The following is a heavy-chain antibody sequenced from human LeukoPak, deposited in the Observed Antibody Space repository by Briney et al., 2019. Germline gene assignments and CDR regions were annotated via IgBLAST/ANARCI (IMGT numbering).Heavy chain of an antibody. CDR1: GYTFTDHS. J-gene: IGHJ4*02. Sequence: ASVKVSCKASGYTFTDHSIHWVRQAPGHGPEWMGYVDPSNDDTNYAPMFHDRVTMTGHPSIRTAYMELSRLTSDYTAVYYCARSLFVAFTDWGEGTLVIVSS. D-gene: IGHD2-21*01. CDR2: VDPSNDDT. V-gene: IGHV1-2*02. CDR3: ARSLFVAFTD.